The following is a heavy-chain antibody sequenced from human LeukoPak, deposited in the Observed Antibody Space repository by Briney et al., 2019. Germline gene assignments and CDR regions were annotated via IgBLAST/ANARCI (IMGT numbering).Heavy chain of an antibody. Sequence: ASETLSLTCTVSGASITSYYWSWIRQPPGKGLECIGYIYYIGNINYNPSLKSRVTISVDTSRNQLSLKLSSVTAADRAVYYCARWYSSGWAFDYWGQGTLVTVFS. V-gene: IGHV4-59*08. J-gene: IGHJ4*02. D-gene: IGHD6-19*01. CDR2: IYYIGNI. CDR3: ARWYSSGWAFDY. CDR1: GASITSYY.